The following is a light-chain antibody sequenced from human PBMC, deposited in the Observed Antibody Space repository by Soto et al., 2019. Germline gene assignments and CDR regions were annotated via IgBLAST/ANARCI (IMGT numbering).Light chain of an antibody. V-gene: IGLV2-8*01. CDR2: EVR. Sequence: QSALTQPPSASGSPGQSVTISCTGTTSDAGGYNYVSWYQQHPGKAPKLMSYEVRKRPSGVHDRFSGSKSGNTASLSVSGLQAEDEGDYYCIAYAGRSLLDLFRTGTKLTFL. J-gene: IGLJ1*01. CDR1: TSDAGGYNY. CDR3: IAYAGRSLLDL.